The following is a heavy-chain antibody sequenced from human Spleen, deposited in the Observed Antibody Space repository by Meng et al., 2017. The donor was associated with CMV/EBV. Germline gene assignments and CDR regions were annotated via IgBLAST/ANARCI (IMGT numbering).Heavy chain of an antibody. Sequence: GGSLRLSCAASGFSFSSYSINWVRQAPGKGLEWVSRINSDGSSTSYADSVKGRFTISRDNAKNTLYLQMNSLRAEDTAVYYCARGSSGVNWGQGTLVTVSS. J-gene: IGHJ4*02. CDR3: ARGSSGVN. CDR1: GFSFSSYS. CDR2: INSDGSST. D-gene: IGHD6-13*01. V-gene: IGHV3-74*01.